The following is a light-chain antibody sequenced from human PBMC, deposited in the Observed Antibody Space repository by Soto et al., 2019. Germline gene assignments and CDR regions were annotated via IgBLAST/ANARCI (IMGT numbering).Light chain of an antibody. CDR3: QQYKNWPGT. CDR1: QSVTSN. J-gene: IGKJ1*01. Sequence: EIVMTQSPATLSMSPGERATLSCRASQSVTSNLAWYQQKPGQAPRLLIYGASTRANGIPARFSGSGSGTEFTLTISSLQSEDFAVYYCQQYKNWPGTFGQGTKVEIK. V-gene: IGKV3-15*01. CDR2: GAS.